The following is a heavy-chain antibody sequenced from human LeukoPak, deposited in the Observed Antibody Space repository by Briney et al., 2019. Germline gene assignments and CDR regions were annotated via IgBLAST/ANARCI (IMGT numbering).Heavy chain of an antibody. Sequence: NPSETLSLTCAVSGVSFDDYYWPWVRQTPGRGLEWIGEINHSGYTNDSPSLKSRVTLSIDTSRKQFSLNLRSMTVADAGFYSCTRMTTGHDYWGQGTLVTVSS. CDR1: GVSFDDYY. J-gene: IGHJ4*02. D-gene: IGHD4-17*01. CDR3: TRMTTGHDY. CDR2: INHSGYT. V-gene: IGHV4-34*01.